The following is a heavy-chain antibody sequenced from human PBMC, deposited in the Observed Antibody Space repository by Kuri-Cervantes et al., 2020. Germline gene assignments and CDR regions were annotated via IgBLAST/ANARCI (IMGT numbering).Heavy chain of an antibody. CDR3: AKAGYCSSTSCYHQHGMDV. Sequence: GGSLRLSCAASGFTFSSYGMHWVRQAPGKGLEWVAVIWYDGSNKYYADSVKGRFTISRDNSKNTLYLQMNSLRAGDTAVYYCAKAGYCSSTSCYHQHGMDVWGQGTTVTVSS. J-gene: IGHJ6*02. CDR1: GFTFSSYG. D-gene: IGHD2-2*01. CDR2: IWYDGSNK. V-gene: IGHV3-30*02.